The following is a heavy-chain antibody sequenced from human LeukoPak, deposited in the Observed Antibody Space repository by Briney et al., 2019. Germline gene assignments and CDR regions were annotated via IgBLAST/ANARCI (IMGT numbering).Heavy chain of an antibody. CDR2: INPNSGGT. J-gene: IGHJ3*02. D-gene: IGHD6-13*01. V-gene: IGHV1-2*04. Sequence: GASVKVSCKASGYTFTGYYMHWVRQAPGQGLEWMGWINPNSGGTNYAQKFQGWVTMTRDTSISTAYMELSRLRSDDTAVYYCARDVAAAGGLVGFAFDIWGQGTMVTVSS. CDR1: GYTFTGYY. CDR3: ARDVAAAGGLVGFAFDI.